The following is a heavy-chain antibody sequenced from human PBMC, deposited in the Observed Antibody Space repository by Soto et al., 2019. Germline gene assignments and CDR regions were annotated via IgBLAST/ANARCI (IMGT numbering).Heavy chain of an antibody. V-gene: IGHV3-30-3*01. D-gene: IGHD2-2*01. CDR1: GFTFSSYA. Sequence: PGGSLSLSCAASGFTFSSYAMHWVRQAPGKGLEWVAVISYDGSNKYYADSVKGRFTISRDNSKNTLYLQMNSLRAEDTAVYYCARDSPGRYCSSTSCRNWFDPWGQGTLVTVSS. CDR2: ISYDGSNK. J-gene: IGHJ5*02. CDR3: ARDSPGRYCSSTSCRNWFDP.